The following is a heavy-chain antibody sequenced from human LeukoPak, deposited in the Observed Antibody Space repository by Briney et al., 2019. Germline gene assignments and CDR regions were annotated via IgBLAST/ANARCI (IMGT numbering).Heavy chain of an antibody. CDR3: ARDSGTTGEVKFDP. V-gene: IGHV4-34*01. Sequence: SETLSLTCAVYGGSFSGYYWSWIRQPPGKGLEWIGEINHSGTTNYNSSLKSRVTVSVDTSKNQFSLKLSSVTAADKAVYYCARDSGTTGEVKFDPWGQGTLVTVSS. CDR1: GGSFSGYY. CDR2: INHSGTT. D-gene: IGHD3-10*01. J-gene: IGHJ5*02.